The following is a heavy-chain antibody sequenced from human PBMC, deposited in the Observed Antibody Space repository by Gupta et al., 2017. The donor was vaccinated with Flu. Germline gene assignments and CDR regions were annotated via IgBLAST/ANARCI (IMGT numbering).Heavy chain of an antibody. Sequence: ISVSNNFWGWIRQPPGKGLEWIGTIYYTGSTYYRPSLKSRVTISVDTSKNQFSLKLKSVTAADTAVYYCARRGVGYYDLDYWGQGTLVTVS. CDR3: ARRGVGYYDLDY. J-gene: IGHJ4*02. CDR1: ISVSNNF. CDR2: IYYTGST. V-gene: IGHV4-39*01. D-gene: IGHD3-3*01.